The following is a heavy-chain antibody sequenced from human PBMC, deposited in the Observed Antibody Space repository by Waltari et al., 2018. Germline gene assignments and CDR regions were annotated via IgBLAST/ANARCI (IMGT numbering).Heavy chain of an antibody. Sequence: EVQLLESGGGLVQPGGSLRLSCAASGFTFSSYAMSWVRQAPGKGLEWVSASGGRGGSTYSADSVKGRFTISRDKSKNTLYLQMNSLRAEDTAVYYCAKVWGTQRNAFSLFDYWGQGTLVTVSS. V-gene: IGHV3-23*01. J-gene: IGHJ4*02. D-gene: IGHD7-27*01. CDR3: AKVWGTQRNAFSLFDY. CDR1: GFTFSSYA. CDR2: SGGRGGST.